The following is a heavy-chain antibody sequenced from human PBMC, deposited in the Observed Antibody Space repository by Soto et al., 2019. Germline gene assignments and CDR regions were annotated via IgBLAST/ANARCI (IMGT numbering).Heavy chain of an antibody. CDR3: ARDGLQLRSGSLYGLDV. V-gene: IGHV3-11*06. D-gene: IGHD3-3*01. CDR1: GFNFRDYY. CDR2: ISGRSGYT. J-gene: IGHJ6*02. Sequence: VQLVESGGKLVKPGGSLRLSCAASGFNFRDYYMTWIRQAPGKGPEWISHISGRSGYTDYADSVKGRFSVSIDNAKKSVYLQMDSLRVEDSGLYYCARDGLQLRSGSLYGLDVWGQGTTVTVSS.